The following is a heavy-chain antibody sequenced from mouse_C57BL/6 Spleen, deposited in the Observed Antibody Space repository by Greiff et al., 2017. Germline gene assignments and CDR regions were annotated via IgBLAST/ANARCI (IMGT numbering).Heavy chain of an antibody. J-gene: IGHJ4*01. V-gene: IGHV2-2*01. CDR3: ARKNYSNYPYAMDY. CDR1: GFSLTSYG. D-gene: IGHD2-5*01. Sequence: QVQLKESGPGLVQPSQSLSITCTVSGFSLTSYGVHWVRQSPGKGLEWLGVIWSGGSTDYNAAFISRLSISKDNSKSQVFFKMNSLQADDTAIYYCARKNYSNYPYAMDYWGQGTSVTVSS. CDR2: IWSGGST.